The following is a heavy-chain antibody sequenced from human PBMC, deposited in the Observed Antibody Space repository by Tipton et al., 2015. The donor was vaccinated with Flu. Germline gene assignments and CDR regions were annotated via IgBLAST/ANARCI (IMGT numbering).Heavy chain of an antibody. Sequence: TLSLTCTVSGGSISSSAYYWGWIRQTPGKGLAWIGNIYYSGSTFYNPSLKSRVTISLNKSTNQFSLRLSSVTAADTAIYYCAIDDFGSSWYGYWGQGSLVTVSS. CDR2: IYYSGST. D-gene: IGHD6-13*01. V-gene: IGHV4-39*07. J-gene: IGHJ4*02. CDR1: GGSISSSAYY. CDR3: AIDDFGSSWYGY.